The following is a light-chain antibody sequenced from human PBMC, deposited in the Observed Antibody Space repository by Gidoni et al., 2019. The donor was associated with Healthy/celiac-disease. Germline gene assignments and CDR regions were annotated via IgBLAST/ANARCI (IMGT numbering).Light chain of an antibody. V-gene: IGLV3-1*01. CDR1: KLGDKY. CDR3: QAWDSSTGNYV. J-gene: IGLJ1*01. CDR2: QDS. Sequence: SYELTQPPSVSVLPGQTASITCSGDKLGDKYACWYQQKPGQSPVLVIYQDSKRPSGIPERFSGSNSGNTATLTISGTQAMDEADYYCQAWDSSTGNYVFGTGTKVTVL.